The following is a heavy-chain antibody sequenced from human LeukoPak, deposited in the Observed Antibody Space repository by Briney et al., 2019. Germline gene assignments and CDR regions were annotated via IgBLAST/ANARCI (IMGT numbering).Heavy chain of an antibody. J-gene: IGHJ5*02. D-gene: IGHD2-2*01. CDR1: GGSISSGGYY. V-gene: IGHV4-31*03. Sequence: PSRTLSLTCTVSGGSISSGGYYWSWIRQHPGKGLEWIGYIYYSGSTYYNPSLKSRVTISVDTSKNQFSLKLSSVTAADTAVYYCARVVVPTGWWFDPWGQGTLVTVSS. CDR3: ARVVVPTGWWFDP. CDR2: IYYSGST.